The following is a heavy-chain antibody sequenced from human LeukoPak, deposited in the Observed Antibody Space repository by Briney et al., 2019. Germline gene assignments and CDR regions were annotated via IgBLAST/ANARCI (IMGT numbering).Heavy chain of an antibody. J-gene: IGHJ4*02. Sequence: GGSLRLSCEASGFTFYTFWMSWVRQAPGKGLEGVANIKNDGSEEYYVDSVKGRFTISRDNAKNSLFLQMNSLTVEDTAVYYCARAIRGSAVDTGDRWGQGTLVTVSS. CDR2: IKNDGSEE. CDR3: ARAIRGSAVDTGDR. CDR1: GFTFYTFW. V-gene: IGHV3-7*01. D-gene: IGHD3-10*01.